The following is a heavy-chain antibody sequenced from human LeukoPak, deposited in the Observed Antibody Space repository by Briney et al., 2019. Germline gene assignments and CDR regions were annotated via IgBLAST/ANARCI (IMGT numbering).Heavy chain of an antibody. CDR1: GFTFDDYA. J-gene: IGHJ5*02. CDR2: ISWNSGSI. D-gene: IGHD6-6*01. CDR3: AREYSSSSVNNWFDP. V-gene: IGHV3-9*03. Sequence: PGRSLRLSCAASGFTFDDYAMHWVRQAPGKGLEWVSGISWNSGSIGYADSVKGRFTISRDNAKNSLYLQMNSLRAEDMALYYCAREYSSSSVNNWFDPWGQGTLVTVSS.